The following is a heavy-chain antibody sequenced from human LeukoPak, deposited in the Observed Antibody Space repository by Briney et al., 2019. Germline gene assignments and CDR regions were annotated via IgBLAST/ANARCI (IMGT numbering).Heavy chain of an antibody. J-gene: IGHJ4*02. CDR3: AKDSRGAAVRVFDY. CDR1: GFTFSSYW. D-gene: IGHD2-15*01. V-gene: IGHV3-74*01. Sequence: GGPLRLSCAASGFTFSSYWMHWVRQAPGKGLVWVSRINSDGSSTSYADSVKGRFTISRDNAKNTLFLQMSGLRAEDTATYFCAKDSRGAAVRVFDYWGLGILVTVSS. CDR2: INSDGSST.